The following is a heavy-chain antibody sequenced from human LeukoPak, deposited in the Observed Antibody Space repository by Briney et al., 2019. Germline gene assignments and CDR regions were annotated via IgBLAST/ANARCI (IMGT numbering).Heavy chain of an antibody. D-gene: IGHD2/OR15-2a*01. V-gene: IGHV4-59*01. CDR3: ARLRGNYFPDY. Sequence: PSETLSLTCTVSGGSMNNYYWTWIRQPPGKGLEWIAYIFYSGSTNYNPSLKSRVTISVDTSKNQFSLKLNPVTAADTAVYYCARLRGNYFPDYWGQGTLVTVSS. CDR2: IFYSGST. J-gene: IGHJ4*02. CDR1: GGSMNNYY.